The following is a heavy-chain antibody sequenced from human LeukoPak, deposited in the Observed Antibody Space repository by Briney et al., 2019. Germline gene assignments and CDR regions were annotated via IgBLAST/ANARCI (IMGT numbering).Heavy chain of an antibody. CDR2: IYPGDSDT. CDR1: GYSFTSYW. Sequence: GESLKISCKGSGYSFTSYWIGWVRQMPGKALEWMGIIYPGDSDTRYGPSFQGQVTISADKSISTAYLQWRSLKASDTAMYYCARHFDSGYSYEVFDYWGQGTLVTVSS. D-gene: IGHD3-22*01. V-gene: IGHV5-51*01. J-gene: IGHJ4*02. CDR3: ARHFDSGYSYEVFDY.